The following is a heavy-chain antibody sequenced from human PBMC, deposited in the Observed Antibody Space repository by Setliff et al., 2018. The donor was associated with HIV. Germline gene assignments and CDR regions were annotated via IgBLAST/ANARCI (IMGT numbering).Heavy chain of an antibody. J-gene: IGHJ6*02. V-gene: IGHV1-18*01. CDR2: ISAYNGNT. CDR3: ARDVEHMMDV. CDR1: GGTFSTYA. Sequence: ASVKVSCKASGGTFSTYAMHWVRQAPGQRLEWMGWISAYNGNTHYAENLQGRVTMTTDTSTSIAYMELRSLRFDDTAVYYCARDVEHMMDVWGQGTTVTVSS.